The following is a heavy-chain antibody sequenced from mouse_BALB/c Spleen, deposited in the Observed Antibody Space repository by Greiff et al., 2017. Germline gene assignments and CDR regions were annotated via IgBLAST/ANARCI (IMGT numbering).Heavy chain of an antibody. CDR1: GFSLTSYG. Sequence: VKVVESGPGLVAPSQSLSITCTVSGFSLTSYGVHWVRQPPGKGLEWLGVIWAGGSTNYNSALMSRLSISKDNSKSQVFLKMNSLQTDDTAMYYCARESSTMITRGFAYWGQGTLVTVSA. D-gene: IGHD2-4*01. CDR3: ARESSTMITRGFAY. V-gene: IGHV2-9*02. CDR2: IWAGGST. J-gene: IGHJ3*01.